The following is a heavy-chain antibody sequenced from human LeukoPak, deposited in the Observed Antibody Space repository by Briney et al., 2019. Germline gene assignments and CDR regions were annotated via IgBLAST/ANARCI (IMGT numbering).Heavy chain of an antibody. D-gene: IGHD6-19*01. CDR2: ISGSGAST. CDR1: GFTFSSYA. V-gene: IGHV3-23*01. J-gene: IGHJ1*01. Sequence: GGSLRLSCAASGFTFSSYAMSWVRQAPGKGLEWVSAISGSGASTYYADSVKGRFTISRDNSKNTLYLQMNSLRVEDTAVYYCAKDPAVANTARRFQHWGQGTLATVSS. CDR3: AKDPAVANTARRFQH.